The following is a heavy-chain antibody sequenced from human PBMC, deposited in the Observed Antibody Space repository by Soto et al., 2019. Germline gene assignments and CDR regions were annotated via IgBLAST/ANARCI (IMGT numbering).Heavy chain of an antibody. D-gene: IGHD1-26*01. Sequence: EVQMVESGGGVVQPGGSLRLSCTASGFTFNTHWMHWVRQAPGKGRVWVSRVYFDGITTNYADSVKGRLTVSRDNAKNTVYLHVTTLRDEDTAVYYCARGGAMGVDYWGQGTLVTVSS. CDR2: VYFDGITT. V-gene: IGHV3-74*01. CDR1: GFTFNTHW. CDR3: ARGGAMGVDY. J-gene: IGHJ4*02.